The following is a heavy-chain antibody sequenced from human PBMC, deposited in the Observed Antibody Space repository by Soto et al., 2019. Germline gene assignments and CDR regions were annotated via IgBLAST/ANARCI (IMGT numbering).Heavy chain of an antibody. CDR3: AKETVEYYFDY. CDR2: ISYDGSNK. V-gene: IGHV3-30*18. J-gene: IGHJ4*02. Sequence: QVQLVESGGGVVQPGRSLRLSCAASGFTFSIYGMHWVRQAPGKGLEWVAVISYDGSNKYYADSVKGRFTISRDNSKSTLYLQMTSLRGEDAAVYYWAKETVEYYFDYWGQGTLVTVSS. D-gene: IGHD3-3*01. CDR1: GFTFSIYG.